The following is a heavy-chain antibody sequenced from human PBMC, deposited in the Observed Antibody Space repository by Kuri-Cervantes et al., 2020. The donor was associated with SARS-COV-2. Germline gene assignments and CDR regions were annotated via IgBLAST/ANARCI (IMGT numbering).Heavy chain of an antibody. Sequence: SGPTLVKPTQTLTLTCTCSGFSLSTSGVGVGWIRQPPGKALEWLALIYWNDDKRYSPSLKSKLTITKDNSKNQVVLTMTNMDPVDTATYYCAHSSSVYSGYEFPGFDYWGQGTLVTVSS. V-gene: IGHV2-5*01. CDR1: GFSLSTSGVG. J-gene: IGHJ4*02. CDR3: AHSSSVYSGYEFPGFDY. CDR2: IYWNDDK. D-gene: IGHD5-12*01.